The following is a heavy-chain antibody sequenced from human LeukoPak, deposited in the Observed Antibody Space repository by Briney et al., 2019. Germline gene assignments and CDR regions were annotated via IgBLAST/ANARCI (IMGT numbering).Heavy chain of an antibody. CDR1: GGSFSGYY. Sequence: SETLSLTCAVYGGSFSGYYWGWIRQPPGKGLEGIGSIYYSGSTYYNPSLKSRVTISVDTSKNQSSLKLSSVTAAGTAVYYCARHGRVRGVITNRPRAFDIWGQGTMVTVSS. D-gene: IGHD3-10*01. V-gene: IGHV4-39*01. J-gene: IGHJ3*02. CDR2: IYYSGST. CDR3: ARHGRVRGVITNRPRAFDI.